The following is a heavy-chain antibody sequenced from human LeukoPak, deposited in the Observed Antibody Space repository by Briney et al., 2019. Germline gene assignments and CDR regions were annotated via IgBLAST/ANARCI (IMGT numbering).Heavy chain of an antibody. CDR3: ARDRCSSTSCYDDYYYYGMDV. J-gene: IGHJ6*02. CDR1: GFTFSSYA. D-gene: IGHD2-2*01. Sequence: GGSLRLSCAASGFTFSSYAMSWVRQAPGKGLEWVSAISGSGGNTYYADSVKGRFTISRDNSKNTLYLQMNSLRAEDTAVYYCARDRCSSTSCYDDYYYYGMDVWGQGTTVTVSS. V-gene: IGHV3-23*01. CDR2: ISGSGGNT.